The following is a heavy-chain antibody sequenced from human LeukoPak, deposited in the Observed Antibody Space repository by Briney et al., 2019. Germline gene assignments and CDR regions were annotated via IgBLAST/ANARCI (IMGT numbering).Heavy chain of an antibody. CDR1: GFTFSSYG. V-gene: IGHV3-23*01. CDR3: AKDRRDDDYRPYFDY. Sequence: GGSLRLSCGASGFTFSSYGMSWVRQAPGKGLEWVSGIRGSGDSTYYADSVKGRFTISRDNSKNTLYLQMNSLRAEDTAVYYCAKDRRDDDYRPYFDYWGQGTLVTVSS. J-gene: IGHJ4*02. CDR2: IRGSGDST. D-gene: IGHD4/OR15-4a*01.